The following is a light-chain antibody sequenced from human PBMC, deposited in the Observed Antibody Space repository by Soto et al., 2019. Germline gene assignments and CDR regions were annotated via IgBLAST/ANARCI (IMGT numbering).Light chain of an antibody. CDR2: DAS. V-gene: IGKV3-11*01. J-gene: IGKJ5*01. Sequence: EFVLTQSPATLSLSPGERATLSCRASQNIGTYLVWYQHKPGQTPRLLIYDASKRATGIPARFSGSGSGTDFTLTISMLEPEDFAVYFCQQRNDWPITFGQGTRLDMK. CDR1: QNIGTY. CDR3: QQRNDWPIT.